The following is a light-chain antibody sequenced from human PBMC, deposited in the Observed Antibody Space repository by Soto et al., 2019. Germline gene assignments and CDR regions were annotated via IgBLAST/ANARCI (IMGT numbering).Light chain of an antibody. J-gene: IGKJ2*01. CDR3: QKYNSAPHT. V-gene: IGKV1-27*01. CDR2: AAS. CDR1: QGISNY. Sequence: DIQMTQSPSSLSASVGDSVTITCRASQGISNYLAWYQQKPGKVPKLLIYAASTLQSGVPSRFSGSGSGTDFSLTISSLQPEDVATYFCQKYNSAPHTFGQGTKLEIK.